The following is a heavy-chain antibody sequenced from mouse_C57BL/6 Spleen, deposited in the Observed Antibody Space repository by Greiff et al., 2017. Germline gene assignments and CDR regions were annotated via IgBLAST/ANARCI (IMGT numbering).Heavy chain of an antibody. CDR3: ANLYGYDREFAY. CDR2: IYPGDGDT. D-gene: IGHD2-2*01. Sequence: QVQLQQSGPELVKPGASVKISCKASGYAFSSSWMNWVKQRPGKGLEWIGRIYPGDGDTNYNGKFKGKATLTADKSSSTAYMQLSSLTSEDSAVYFCANLYGYDREFAYWGQGTLVTVSA. J-gene: IGHJ3*01. CDR1: GYAFSSSW. V-gene: IGHV1-82*01.